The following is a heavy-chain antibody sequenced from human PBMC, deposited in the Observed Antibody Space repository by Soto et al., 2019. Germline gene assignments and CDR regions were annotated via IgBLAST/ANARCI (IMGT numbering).Heavy chain of an antibody. Sequence: QVRLVQSGAEVKKPGASVKVSCKASGYIFTNYYIHWVRQAPGQGLEWMAIINPNGGSTNCAQEIKGRITWTRDTSTRTVYRNLSSLAAEDLAVYYCASALYSGDKWGQPTLVSVSS. CDR1: GYIFTNYY. V-gene: IGHV1-46*01. J-gene: IGHJ4*02. CDR2: INPNGGST. CDR3: ASALYSGDK. D-gene: IGHD3-10*01.